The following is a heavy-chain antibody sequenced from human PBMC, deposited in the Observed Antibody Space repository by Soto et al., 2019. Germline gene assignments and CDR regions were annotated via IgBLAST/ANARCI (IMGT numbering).Heavy chain of an antibody. D-gene: IGHD3-22*01. V-gene: IGHV3-33*01. CDR3: ARGYYDSSGYWNYYYYGMDV. CDR2: IWYDGSNK. J-gene: IGHJ6*02. CDR1: GFTFSSYG. Sequence: QVQLVESGGGVVQPGRSLRLSCAASGFTFSSYGMHWVRQAPGKGLEWVAVIWYDGSNKYYADSVKGRFTISRDNSKNTXYXXMNSLRAEDTAVYYCARGYYDSSGYWNYYYYGMDVWGQGTTVTVSS.